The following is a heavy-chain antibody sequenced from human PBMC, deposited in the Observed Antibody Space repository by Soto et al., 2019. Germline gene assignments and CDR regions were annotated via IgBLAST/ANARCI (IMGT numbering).Heavy chain of an antibody. V-gene: IGHV2-5*02. CDR1: GFSLTSGVG. CDR2: IYWDDDK. J-gene: IGHJ4*02. D-gene: IGHD5-12*01. Sequence: QITLKESGPTLVRPPQTLTLTSTFSGFSLTSGVGVGWIRQPPGKALEWLALIYWDDDKRYSPSLKNRLTITKDTSKNQVVLTMTNVGPVDTATYFCAHIDPEIVTVGGHGGFDYWGQGTLVTVSS. CDR3: AHIDPEIVTVGGHGGFDY.